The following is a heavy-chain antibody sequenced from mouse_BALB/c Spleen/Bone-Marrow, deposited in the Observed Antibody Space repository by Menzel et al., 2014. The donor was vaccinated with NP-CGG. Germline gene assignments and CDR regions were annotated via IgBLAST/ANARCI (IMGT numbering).Heavy chain of an antibody. CDR2: IDTETDGT. CDR3: TRWKGIYDGYGYSMDY. Sequence: QVQLKESGAELVRPAASVTLSCKASGYTFTDYEMHWVKQTPVHGLEWIGGIDTETDGTAYNQKFRDKATLTADKSSSTGYMEVRRLTSEDSAVYYCTRWKGIYDGYGYSMDYWGQGTSVTVSS. CDR1: GYTFTDYE. J-gene: IGHJ4*01. V-gene: IGHV1-15*01. D-gene: IGHD1-2*01.